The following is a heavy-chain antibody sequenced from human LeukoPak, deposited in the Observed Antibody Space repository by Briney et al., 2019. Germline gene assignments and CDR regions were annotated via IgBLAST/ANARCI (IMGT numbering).Heavy chain of an antibody. D-gene: IGHD3-22*01. CDR2: IRYDGSNK. V-gene: IGHV3-30*02. CDR1: GFTFSSYG. J-gene: IGHJ6*03. CDR3: VGMYYYDSSADYYMDV. Sequence: PGGSLRLSCAASGFTFSSYGMHWVRQAPGKGLEWVAFIRYDGSNKYYADSVKGQFTISRDNSKNTLYLQMNSLRAEDTAVYYCVGMYYYDSSADYYMDVWGKGTTVTVSS.